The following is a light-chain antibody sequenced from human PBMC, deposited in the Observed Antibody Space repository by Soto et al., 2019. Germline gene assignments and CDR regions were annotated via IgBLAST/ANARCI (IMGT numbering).Light chain of an antibody. Sequence: DIQMTHSPSSVSASLGDRVTITCRASQGIGVYLAWFQQNPGNVPKLLIYAASTSQSGVTSRFSGSGSGTDFTLTISSLQPEDVATYYCQKYNSAPLTFGGGTKVEIK. CDR3: QKYNSAPLT. J-gene: IGKJ4*01. CDR1: QGIGVY. CDR2: AAS. V-gene: IGKV1-27*01.